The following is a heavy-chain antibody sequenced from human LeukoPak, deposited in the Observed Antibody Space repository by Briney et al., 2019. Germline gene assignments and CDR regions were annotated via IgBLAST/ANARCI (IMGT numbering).Heavy chain of an antibody. CDR2: ISGSGGST. D-gene: IGHD3-10*01. J-gene: IGHJ5*02. Sequence: GGSLRLSCAASGFTFSSYAMSWARQAPGKGLEWVSAISGSGGSTYYADSVKGRFTISRDNSKSTLYLQMNSLRAEDTAVYYCAKRPYYYGSGSYSQAYNWFDPWGQGTLVTVSS. V-gene: IGHV3-23*01. CDR3: AKRPYYYGSGSYSQAYNWFDP. CDR1: GFTFSSYA.